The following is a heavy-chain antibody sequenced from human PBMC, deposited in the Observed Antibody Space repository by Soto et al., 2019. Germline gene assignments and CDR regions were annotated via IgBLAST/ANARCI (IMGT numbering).Heavy chain of an antibody. D-gene: IGHD3-3*01. V-gene: IGHV4-34*01. CDR2: INHSGST. CDR3: ARGGSDYDFWSGYYYYYCGMDV. Sequence: NPSETLSLTCAVYGGSFSGYYWSWIRQPPGKGLEWIGGINHSGSTNYNPSLKSRVTISVDTSKNQFSLKLSSVTAADTAVYYCARGGSDYDFWSGYYYYYCGMDVWGQGTTVTVSS. J-gene: IGHJ6*02. CDR1: GGSFSGYY.